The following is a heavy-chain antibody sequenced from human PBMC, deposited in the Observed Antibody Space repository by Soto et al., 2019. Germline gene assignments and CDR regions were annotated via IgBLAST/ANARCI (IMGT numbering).Heavy chain of an antibody. J-gene: IGHJ4*02. V-gene: IGHV3-33*01. CDR1: GFTFSSHG. D-gene: IGHD2-15*01. CDR3: ARYTTYSSGEGLDY. CDR2: IWYDGSKK. Sequence: GGSLRLSCAASGFTFSSHGMHWVRQAPGKGLEWVAVIWYDGSKKYYADSVKGRFTISRDNSKNTLYLQMDGLRAEDTAVYYCARYTTYSSGEGLDYWGQGTLVTVSS.